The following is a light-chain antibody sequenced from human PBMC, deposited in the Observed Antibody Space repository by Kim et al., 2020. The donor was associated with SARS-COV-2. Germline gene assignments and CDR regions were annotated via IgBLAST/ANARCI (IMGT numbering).Light chain of an antibody. CDR2: GAS. CDR3: QQYGSSPRT. V-gene: IGKV3-20*01. CDR1: QSLSSSY. Sequence: EIVLTQSPGTLSLSPGERATLSCRASQSLSSSYLAWYQQKPGQAPRLLTYGASSRATGIPDRFRGSGSGTDFTLTISRLEPEDFAVYYCQQYGSSPRTFGQGTKVDIK. J-gene: IGKJ1*01.